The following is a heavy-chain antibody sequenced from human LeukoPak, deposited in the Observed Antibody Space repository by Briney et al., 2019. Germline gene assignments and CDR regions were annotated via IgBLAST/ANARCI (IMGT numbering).Heavy chain of an antibody. V-gene: IGHV3-23*01. Sequence: PGGSLRLSCAASGFTFSSYAMSWVRQAPGKGLEWVSAISGSGGSTYYADSVKGRFTISRDNSKNTLYLQMNSLRAEDTAVYYCAKGLRYCSGGSCPTPYYYYYGMDVWGQGTTVTVSS. J-gene: IGHJ6*02. CDR3: AKGLRYCSGGSCPTPYYYYYGMDV. CDR1: GFTFSSYA. D-gene: IGHD2-15*01. CDR2: ISGSGGST.